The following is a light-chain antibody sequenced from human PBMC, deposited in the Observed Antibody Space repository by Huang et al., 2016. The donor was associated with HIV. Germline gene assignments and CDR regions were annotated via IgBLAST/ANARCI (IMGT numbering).Light chain of an antibody. CDR2: GAS. Sequence: EIVLTQSPATLSVSPGERATLSCRASQSVNSNLAWYQQKPGQAPRLLIYGASTRATGSPARFSGSGSGTEFTFTISSLQSEDFAVYYCQQYNNWPPWTFGQGTKVEIK. J-gene: IGKJ1*01. CDR3: QQYNNWPPWT. V-gene: IGKV3-15*01. CDR1: QSVNSN.